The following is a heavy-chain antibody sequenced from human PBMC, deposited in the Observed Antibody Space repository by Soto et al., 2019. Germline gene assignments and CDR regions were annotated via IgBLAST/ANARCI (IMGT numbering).Heavy chain of an antibody. J-gene: IGHJ4*02. CDR2: VYNSGST. CDR1: GGSVSSSSYY. Sequence: SETLSLTCTVSGGSVSSSSYYWGWVRQPPGKGLEWIGRVYNSGSTYYNPSLESRVTISVDKSKNQFSLKLSSVTAADTAVYYCARGDDSSGYLDYWGQGTLVTVSS. CDR3: ARGDDSSGYLDY. V-gene: IGHV4-39*07. D-gene: IGHD3-22*01.